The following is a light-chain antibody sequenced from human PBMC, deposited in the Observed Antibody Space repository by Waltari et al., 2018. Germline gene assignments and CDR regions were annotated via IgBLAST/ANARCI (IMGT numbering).Light chain of an antibody. CDR3: QKYNTVPPT. CDR2: SAF. J-gene: IGKJ2*01. CDR1: HDISNY. Sequence: DFQMTQSPSSLSASEGDTVTITCRASHDISNYLAWYQQQPGKTPSLLIHSAFVLQSGVPSRFSGSGSGTDFTLTISSLQPEDFATYYCQKYNTVPPTFGQGTKLQMK. V-gene: IGKV1-27*01.